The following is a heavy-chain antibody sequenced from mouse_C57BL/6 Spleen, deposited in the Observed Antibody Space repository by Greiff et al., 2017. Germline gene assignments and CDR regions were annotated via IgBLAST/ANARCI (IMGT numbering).Heavy chain of an antibody. CDR1: GFTFSSYG. D-gene: IGHD4-1*01. CDR2: ISSGGSYT. CDR3: ARQRAGTREGYAMDY. J-gene: IGHJ4*01. V-gene: IGHV5-6*02. Sequence: DVMLVESGGDLVKPGGSLKLSCAASGFTFSSYGMSWVRQTLDKRLEWVATISSGGSYTYYPDSVKGRFTISRDNAKNTLYLQMSSLKSEDTAMYYCARQRAGTREGYAMDYWGQGTSVTVSS.